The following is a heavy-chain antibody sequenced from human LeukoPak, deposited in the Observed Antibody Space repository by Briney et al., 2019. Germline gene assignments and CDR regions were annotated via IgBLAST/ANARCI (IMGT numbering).Heavy chain of an antibody. J-gene: IGHJ4*02. Sequence: PSETLSLTCTVSSGSISSSSYSWGWIRQPPEEGLEWIGTIFYGGTTYYNSSLKSRVAISVDTSKNQFSLKLSSVTAADTAVYYCATPGPRSSYYDNPFDYWGQGTLVTVSS. CDR1: SGSISSSSYS. CDR2: IFYGGTT. D-gene: IGHD3-22*01. V-gene: IGHV4-39*07. CDR3: ATPGPRSSYYDNPFDY.